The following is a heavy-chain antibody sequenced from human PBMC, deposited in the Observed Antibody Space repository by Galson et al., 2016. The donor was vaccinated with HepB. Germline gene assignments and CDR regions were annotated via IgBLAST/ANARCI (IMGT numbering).Heavy chain of an antibody. CDR2: IYWDDSK. CDR1: GFSLNTNGVG. Sequence: PALVKPTQTLTLTCTFSGFSLNTNGVGVGWIRQPPGKALQWLAVIYWDDSKRYSPSLTNRLTIAKDTSKNQVVLTLTNMDPVDTATYYCAHRRGGIVGYWGQGTLVTVSS. J-gene: IGHJ4*02. CDR3: AHRRGGIVGY. D-gene: IGHD1-14*01. V-gene: IGHV2-5*02.